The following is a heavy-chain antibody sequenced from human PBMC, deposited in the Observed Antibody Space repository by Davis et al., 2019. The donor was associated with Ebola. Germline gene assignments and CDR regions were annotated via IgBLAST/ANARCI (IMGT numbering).Heavy chain of an antibody. V-gene: IGHV4-59*01. CDR1: GGSISRYY. D-gene: IGHD3-9*01. CDR2: INYSGNT. CDR3: ARGAPPDILTGYYRLYYFDY. J-gene: IGHJ4*02. Sequence: SETLSLTCTVSGGSISRYYWSCIRQPPRKGLERIRYINYSGNTNYNPSLKSRVTISVDTSRNQFSLKMRSVTAADTAVYYCARGAPPDILTGYYRLYYFDYWGQGTLVTVSS.